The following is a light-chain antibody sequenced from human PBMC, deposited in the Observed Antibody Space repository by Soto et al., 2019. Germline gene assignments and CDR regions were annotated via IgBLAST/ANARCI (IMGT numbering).Light chain of an antibody. Sequence: EIVLTQSRCTLSLFPGELPTRSCRASRSVTNNYLAWHQQRPGQAPRLLIYGASKRAIGLPARFSGSGSGTEFTLTISSLQSEDFAVYYCQQYYDWPITFGQGTRLEIK. V-gene: IGKV3-15*01. CDR3: QQYYDWPIT. J-gene: IGKJ5*01. CDR2: GAS. CDR1: RSVTNN.